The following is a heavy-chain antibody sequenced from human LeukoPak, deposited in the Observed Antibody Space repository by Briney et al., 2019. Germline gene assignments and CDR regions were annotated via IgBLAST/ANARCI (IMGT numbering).Heavy chain of an antibody. CDR3: ARWGYDSSGSYWDN. D-gene: IGHD3-22*01. CDR2: IYSVSDT. J-gene: IGHJ4*02. Sequence: GGSLRLSCAASGFSVSSNYMTWVRQAPGKGLQGVSVIYSVSDTFYADSVKGRFTISRDNSKNTVSLQMNSLRADDTAVYYCARWGYDSSGSYWDNWGQGTLVTVSS. CDR1: GFSVSSNY. V-gene: IGHV3-53*01.